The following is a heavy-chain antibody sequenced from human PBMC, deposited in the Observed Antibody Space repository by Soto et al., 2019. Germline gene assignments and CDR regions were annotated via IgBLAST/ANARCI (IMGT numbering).Heavy chain of an antibody. CDR2: IYSGGNT. CDR1: GFTVSSNY. J-gene: IGHJ3*02. D-gene: IGHD2-15*01. Sequence: VQLVESGGGLVQPGGSLRLSCAASGFTVSSNYMSSVRQAPGKGLEWVSVIYSGGNTYYADSVKGRFTISRHNSKNTLYLQMNSLRAEDTAVYYCARVETAPGIWGAFDIWGQGTMVTVSS. V-gene: IGHV3-53*04. CDR3: ARVETAPGIWGAFDI.